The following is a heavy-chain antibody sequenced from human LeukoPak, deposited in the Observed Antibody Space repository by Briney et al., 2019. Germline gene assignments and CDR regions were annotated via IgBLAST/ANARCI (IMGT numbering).Heavy chain of an antibody. CDR2: INHSGST. CDR1: GGSFSGYY. D-gene: IGHD5-12*01. V-gene: IGHV4-34*01. CDR3: ARGGYSGYDRGDYFDY. Sequence: SETLSLTCAVYGGSFSGYYWSWIRQPPGKGLEWIGEINHSGSTNYNPSLKSRVTISVDTSKNQFSLKLSSVTAADTAVYYCARGGYSGYDRGDYFDYWGQGTLVTVSS. J-gene: IGHJ4*02.